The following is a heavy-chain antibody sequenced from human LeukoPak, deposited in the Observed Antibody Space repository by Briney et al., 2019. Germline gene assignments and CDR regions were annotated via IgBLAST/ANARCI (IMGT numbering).Heavy chain of an antibody. V-gene: IGHV4-31*03. D-gene: IGHD3-22*01. CDR3: ARLFARGGYYYLVY. Sequence: SETLSLTCTVSGGSINTGGNYWSWIRQHPGTGLEWIGDVYYYRGSTHYTPSLKSRITISIDTSKNQLSLRLSSVTAADTAVYFCARLFARGGYYYLVYWGQGTLVSVSS. CDR1: GGSINTGGNY. CDR2: VYYYRGST. J-gene: IGHJ4*02.